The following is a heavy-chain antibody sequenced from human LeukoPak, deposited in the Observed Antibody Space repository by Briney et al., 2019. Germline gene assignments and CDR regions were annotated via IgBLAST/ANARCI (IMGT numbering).Heavy chain of an antibody. CDR1: GGTFSSYA. CDR2: IIPIFGTA. Sequence: ASVKVSCKASGGTFSSYAISWVRQAPGQGLEWMGGIIPIFGTANYAQKFQGRVTITTDESTSTAYMELSSLRSEDTAVYYCARQGDYYDSSGYYHWGQGTLVTVSS. CDR3: ARQGDYYDSSGYYH. J-gene: IGHJ5*02. V-gene: IGHV1-69*05. D-gene: IGHD3-22*01.